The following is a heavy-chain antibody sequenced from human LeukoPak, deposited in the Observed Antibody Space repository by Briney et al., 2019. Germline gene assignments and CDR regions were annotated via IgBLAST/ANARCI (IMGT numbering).Heavy chain of an antibody. D-gene: IGHD1-26*01. CDR2: IHKGGSES. J-gene: IGHJ4*02. V-gene: IGHV3-7*01. CDR3: ARVGTWELHRVFGY. CDR1: VFTFTDYC. Sequence: PGGSLRPSCAASVFTFTDYCMTWVRQVPVKGREWVAKIHKGGSESYYVDSVKGTFAISRENATNSLYLQASSLRVEHAAVYYCARVGTWELHRVFGYWGQGALVTVSS.